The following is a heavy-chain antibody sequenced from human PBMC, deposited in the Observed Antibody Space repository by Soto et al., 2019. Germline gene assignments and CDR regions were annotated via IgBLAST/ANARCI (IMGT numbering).Heavy chain of an antibody. J-gene: IGHJ5*02. CDR2: ISGSGGST. V-gene: IGHV3-23*01. D-gene: IGHD2-15*01. CDR3: AKDLGGGCSGGSCYSWSGWFDP. Sequence: EVQLLESGGGLVQPGGSLRLSCAASGFTFSSYAMSRVRQAPGKGLEWVSAISGSGGSTYYADSVKGRFTISRDNSKNRLYLQMSSLGAEDTAVYYCAKDLGGGCSGGSCYSWSGWFDPWGQGTLVTVSS. CDR1: GFTFSSYA.